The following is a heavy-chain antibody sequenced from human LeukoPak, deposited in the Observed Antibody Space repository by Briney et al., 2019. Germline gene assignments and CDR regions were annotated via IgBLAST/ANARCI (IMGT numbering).Heavy chain of an antibody. CDR1: GFTFSDYG. CDR2: IWYDGSNI. Sequence: GGSLRLSCAASGFTFSDYGMHWVRQAPGKGLEWVAVIWYDGSNIYYADSVKGRFTISRDNSRNTLYLQMNSLRAEDTAVYYCVRELPPVVQYYFDHWGPGTLLTVSS. V-gene: IGHV3-33*01. D-gene: IGHD2-21*01. CDR3: VRELPPVVQYYFDH. J-gene: IGHJ4*02.